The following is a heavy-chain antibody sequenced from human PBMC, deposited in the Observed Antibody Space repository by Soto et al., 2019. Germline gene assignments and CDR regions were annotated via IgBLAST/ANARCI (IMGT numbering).Heavy chain of an antibody. D-gene: IGHD5-12*01. V-gene: IGHV1-69*01. CDR1: GGSFSNFG. J-gene: IGHJ4*02. Sequence: SVEVSCKASGGSFSNFGIIWVRQAPGQGLEWMGGIVPVFGRPNYAQRFRGRLTITADESTSTGYMELISLRSDDTAVYYCAREGSGYNFWGQGTQVTVSS. CDR3: AREGSGYNF. CDR2: IVPVFGRP.